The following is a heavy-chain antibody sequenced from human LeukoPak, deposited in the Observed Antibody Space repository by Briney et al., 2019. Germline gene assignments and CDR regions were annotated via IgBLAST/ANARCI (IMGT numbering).Heavy chain of an antibody. D-gene: IGHD6-13*01. CDR1: GFTFDDYA. Sequence: GGSLRLSCAASGFTFDDYAIYRVRQGPGKGLEWVSLISGDGCSIYYADSVKGRFTISRDNSKNSLYLQMNSLRTEDTALYYCAKEDYSSSWYALDYWGQGTLVTVSS. J-gene: IGHJ4*02. V-gene: IGHV3-43*02. CDR2: ISGDGCSI. CDR3: AKEDYSSSWYALDY.